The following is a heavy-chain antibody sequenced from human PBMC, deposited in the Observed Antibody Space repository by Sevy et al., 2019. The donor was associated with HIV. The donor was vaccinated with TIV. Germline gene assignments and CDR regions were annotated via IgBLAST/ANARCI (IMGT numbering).Heavy chain of an antibody. J-gene: IGHJ4*02. D-gene: IGHD2-21*02. CDR3: ARVAGGNSDPFDY. V-gene: IGHV3-74*01. CDR1: GFTFSSYW. CDR2: INSDGSST. Sequence: GGSLRLSCAASGFTFSSYWMHWVRQAPGKGLVWVSRINSDGSSTSYANSVKGRFTISRDNAKNTLYLQMNSLRAEDTAVYYCARVAGGNSDPFDYWGQGTLVTVSS.